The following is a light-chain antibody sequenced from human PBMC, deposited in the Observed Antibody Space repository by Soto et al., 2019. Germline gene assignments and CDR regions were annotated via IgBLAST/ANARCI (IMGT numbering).Light chain of an antibody. CDR2: GAS. V-gene: IGKV3-20*01. CDR1: QSISSRF. CDR3: QQYGTSPTWT. Sequence: EIVLTQSPGTLSLSPGERATLSCRASQSISSRFLAWYQQRPGQAPRLLIYGASSRATGVPDRFSGSGSGTDFTLTISRLEPEEFAVYYCQQYGTSPTWTFGHGTKVELK. J-gene: IGKJ1*01.